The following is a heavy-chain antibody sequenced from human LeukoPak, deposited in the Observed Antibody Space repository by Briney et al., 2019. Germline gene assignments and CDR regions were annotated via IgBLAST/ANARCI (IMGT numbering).Heavy chain of an antibody. CDR3: AKMAKLSGYSSGCCIDY. CDR1: GFTFSSYA. Sequence: PGGSLRLSCAASGFTFSSYAMSWVRQAPGKGLEWVSAISGSGGSTYYADSVKGRFTISRDNSKNTLYLQMNSLRAEDTAVYYCAKMAKLSGYSSGCCIDYWGQGTLVTVSS. J-gene: IGHJ4*02. V-gene: IGHV3-23*01. CDR2: ISGSGGST. D-gene: IGHD6-19*01.